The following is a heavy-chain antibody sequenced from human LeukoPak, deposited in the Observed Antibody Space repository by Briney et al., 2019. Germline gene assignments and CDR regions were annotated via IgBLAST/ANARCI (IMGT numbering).Heavy chain of an antibody. J-gene: IGHJ4*02. V-gene: IGHV4-39*01. Sequence: SETLSLTCTVSGGSISSSRYYWGWIRQAPGTGLEWIGIIHYSGSTYYNPSLKSRVTISVDTSKNQFSLRLNSVTAADTAVYYCARQVDYYDSSGHIDFWGQGTLVTVSS. CDR3: ARQVDYYDSSGHIDF. D-gene: IGHD3-22*01. CDR1: GGSISSSRYY. CDR2: IHYSGST.